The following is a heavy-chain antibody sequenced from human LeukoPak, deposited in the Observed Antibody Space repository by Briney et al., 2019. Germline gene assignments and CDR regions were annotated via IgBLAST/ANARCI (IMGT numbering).Heavy chain of an antibody. CDR3: ARTRPLYGDYYFDY. CDR2: NKPRGGST. CDR1: GYTFTSYY. D-gene: IGHD4-17*01. J-gene: IGHJ4*02. Sequence: SVHVSCKASGYTFTSYYMHWVRQAPGQGLEWMGINKPRGGSTSDAQKFQGKVTMTRDTFTSTVYMELSSLRSEDTAVYCCARTRPLYGDYYFDYWGQGTLVTVSS. V-gene: IGHV1-46*01.